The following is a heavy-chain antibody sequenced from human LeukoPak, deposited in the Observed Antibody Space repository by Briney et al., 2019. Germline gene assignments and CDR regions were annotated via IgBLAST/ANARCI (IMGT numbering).Heavy chain of an antibody. D-gene: IGHD3-10*01. Sequence: GGSLRLSCAASGFSFNSHSMNWVRQAPGKGLEWVSYISSTTRTIFYADSVKGRFTISRDNAKNSLHLQMNSLRAEDTAVYYCAPRFGELSWGQGTLVTVSS. V-gene: IGHV3-48*04. J-gene: IGHJ4*02. CDR3: APRFGELS. CDR1: GFSFNSHS. CDR2: ISSTTRTI.